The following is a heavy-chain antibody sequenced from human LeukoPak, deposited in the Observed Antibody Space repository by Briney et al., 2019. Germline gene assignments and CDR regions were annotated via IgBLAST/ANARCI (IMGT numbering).Heavy chain of an antibody. CDR3: ARDRIAVAGTGAGKSHERVFDY. CDR2: IYHSGST. Sequence: PSGTLSLTCAVSGGSISSSNWWSWVRQPPGKGLEWIGEIYHSGSTNYNPSLKSRVTISVDTSKNQFSLKLSSVTAADTAVYYCARDRIAVAGTGAGKSHERVFDYWGQGTLVTVSS. J-gene: IGHJ4*02. D-gene: IGHD6-19*01. CDR1: GGSISSSNW. V-gene: IGHV4-4*02.